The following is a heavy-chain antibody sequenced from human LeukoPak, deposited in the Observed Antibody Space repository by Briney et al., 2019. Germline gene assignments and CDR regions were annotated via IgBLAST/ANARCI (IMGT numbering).Heavy chain of an antibody. D-gene: IGHD6-13*01. CDR2: IYSGGST. V-gene: IGHV3-66*01. Sequence: GGSLRLSCAASGFTFSSNWMHWVRQAPGKGLEWISVIYSGGSTYYADSVKGRFTISRDNSKNTLYLQMNSLRAEDTAVYYCARWAGYSSTWYGLFDYWGQGTLVTVSS. CDR1: GFTFSSNW. J-gene: IGHJ4*02. CDR3: ARWAGYSSTWYGLFDY.